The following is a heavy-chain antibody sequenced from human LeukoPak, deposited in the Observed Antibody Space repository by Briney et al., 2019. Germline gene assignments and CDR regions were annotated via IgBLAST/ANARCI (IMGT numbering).Heavy chain of an antibody. V-gene: IGHV4-30-2*01. CDR2: IYENERT. CDR1: GGSIRSGGYA. CDR3: ARGDCGTSSCYTFDS. Sequence: TLSLTCAVSGGSIRSGGYAWNWIRQPPGEGLEWIGYIYENERTYYNPSLKSRVNISMDRSKNQFSLKLNSVTAADTAVYYCARGDCGTSSCYTFDSWGQGTLVTVSS. D-gene: IGHD2-2*02. J-gene: IGHJ4*02.